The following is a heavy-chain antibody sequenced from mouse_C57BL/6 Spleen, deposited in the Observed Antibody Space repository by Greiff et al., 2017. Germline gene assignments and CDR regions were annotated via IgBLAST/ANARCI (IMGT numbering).Heavy chain of an antibody. V-gene: IGHV1-39*01. CDR1: GYSFTDYN. CDR2: INPNYGTT. D-gene: IGHD1-1*01. CDR3: AIYYGSSYHYAMDY. Sequence: VQLKESGPELVKPGASVKISCKASGYSFTDYNMNWVKQSNGKSLEWIGVINPNYGTTSYNQKFKGKATLTVDQSSSTAYMQLNSLTSEDSAVYYCAIYYGSSYHYAMDYWGQGTSVTVSS. J-gene: IGHJ4*01.